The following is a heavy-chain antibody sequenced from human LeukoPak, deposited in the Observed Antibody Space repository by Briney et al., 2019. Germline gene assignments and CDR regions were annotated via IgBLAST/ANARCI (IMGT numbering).Heavy chain of an antibody. CDR1: GFTFSSYG. Sequence: QPGRSLRLSCAASGFTFSSYGMHWVRQAPGKGLEWVSYISGSSSTIYYADSVKGRFTISRDNAKNSLYLQMNSLRDEDTAVYYCARDRSPYDSSGYYLDYWGQGTLVTVSS. D-gene: IGHD3-22*01. CDR3: ARDRSPYDSSGYYLDY. CDR2: ISGSSSTI. V-gene: IGHV3-48*02. J-gene: IGHJ4*02.